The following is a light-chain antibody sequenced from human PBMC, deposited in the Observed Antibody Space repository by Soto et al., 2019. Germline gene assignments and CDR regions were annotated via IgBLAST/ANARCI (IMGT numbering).Light chain of an antibody. CDR3: HQYGSSPYT. Sequence: DIVLTQSPVTLSLSPGEGATLSCRASQSLSSSSLAWYQQKPGQAPTLLIFRASNRVTGVPDRFSASESGTDFTLTISSLDPEDFAVYFCHQYGSSPYTFGQGTKLEMK. CDR2: RAS. J-gene: IGKJ2*01. CDR1: QSLSSSS. V-gene: IGKV3-20*01.